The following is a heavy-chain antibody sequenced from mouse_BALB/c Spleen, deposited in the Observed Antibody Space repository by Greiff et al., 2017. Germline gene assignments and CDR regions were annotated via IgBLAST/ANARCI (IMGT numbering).Heavy chain of an antibody. CDR2: IDPANGNT. Sequence: VQLQQSGAELVKPGASVKLSCTASGFNIKDTYMHWVKQRPEQGLEWIGRIDPANGNTKYDPKFQGKATITADPSSNTAYLQLSSLTSEDTAVYYCARRGGYDVFFDYWGQGTTLTVSS. J-gene: IGHJ2*01. CDR1: GFNIKDTY. D-gene: IGHD2-14*01. CDR3: ARRGGYDVFFDY. V-gene: IGHV14-3*02.